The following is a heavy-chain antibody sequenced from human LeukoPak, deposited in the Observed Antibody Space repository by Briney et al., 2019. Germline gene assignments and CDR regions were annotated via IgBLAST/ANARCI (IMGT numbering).Heavy chain of an antibody. CDR1: GYTFTSYG. V-gene: IGHV1-18*01. D-gene: IGHD6-13*01. Sequence: ASVKVSCKASGYTFTSYGISWVRQAPGQGLEWMGWISAYSGDTNYAQKLQGRVTMTTDTSTSTAYMELRSLRSDDTAVYYCARDRRIAAAGTFDYWGQGTLVTVSS. J-gene: IGHJ4*02. CDR3: ARDRRIAAAGTFDY. CDR2: ISAYSGDT.